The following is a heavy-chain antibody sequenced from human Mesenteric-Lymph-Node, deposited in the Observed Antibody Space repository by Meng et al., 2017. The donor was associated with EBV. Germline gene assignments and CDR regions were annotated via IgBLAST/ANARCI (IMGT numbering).Heavy chain of an antibody. V-gene: IGHV4-61*01. CDR3: ARENPARGNWFDP. CDR2: VYYSGST. CDR1: GGSVSSTSYY. D-gene: IGHD3-10*01. Sequence: QGQLQESGPGLGKPSETLSLTCTVSGGSVSSTSYYWSWIRQPPGKRLEWIGYVYYSGSTNYNPSLKSRVTISVDTSKNQFSLNLYSVTAADTAVYYCARENPARGNWFDPWGQGALVTVSS. J-gene: IGHJ5*02.